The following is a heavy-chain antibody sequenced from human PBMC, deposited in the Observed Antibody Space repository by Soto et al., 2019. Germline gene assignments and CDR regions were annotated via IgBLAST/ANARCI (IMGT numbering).Heavy chain of an antibody. V-gene: IGHV3-30-3*01. CDR1: GFTFSSYA. D-gene: IGHD1-7*01. Sequence: PGGSLRLSCAASGFTFSSYAMHWVRQAPGKGLEWVAVISYDGSNKYYADSVKGRFTISRDNSKNTLYLQMNSLRAEDTAVYYCARDRGRYNWNYGTYYYGMDVWGQGTTVTVSS. J-gene: IGHJ6*02. CDR3: ARDRGRYNWNYGTYYYGMDV. CDR2: ISYDGSNK.